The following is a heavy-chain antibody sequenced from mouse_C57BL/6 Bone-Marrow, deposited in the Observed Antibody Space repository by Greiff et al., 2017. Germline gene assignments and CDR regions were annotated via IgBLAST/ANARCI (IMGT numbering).Heavy chain of an antibody. CDR1: GFNIKDDY. J-gene: IGHJ2*01. D-gene: IGHD1-1*02. CDR2: IDPENGDT. Sequence: EVQLQQSGAELVRPGASVKLSCTASGFNIKDDYMHWVKQRPEQGLEWIGWIDPENGDTEYASKFQGKATITADTSSNTAYLQLSSLASEDTAVYYCTPPGYYFDYWGQGTTLTVSS. CDR3: TPPGYYFDY. V-gene: IGHV14-4*01.